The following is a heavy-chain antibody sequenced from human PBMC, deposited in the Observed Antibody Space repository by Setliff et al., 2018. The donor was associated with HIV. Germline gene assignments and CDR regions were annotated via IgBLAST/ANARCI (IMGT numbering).Heavy chain of an antibody. J-gene: IGHJ4*02. CDR3: VKDHVSFNGVFDPFDS. CDR2: ITGSSTT. D-gene: IGHD2-8*01. CDR1: GFTLSDYY. Sequence: PGGSLRLSCAVSGFTLSDYYMDWVRQAPGKGLEWLSYITGSSTTYYAESVKGRFTISRDNARNSLYLQMESLRAEDTALYYCVKDHVSFNGVFDPFDSWGQGTLGAVCS. V-gene: IGHV3-11*01.